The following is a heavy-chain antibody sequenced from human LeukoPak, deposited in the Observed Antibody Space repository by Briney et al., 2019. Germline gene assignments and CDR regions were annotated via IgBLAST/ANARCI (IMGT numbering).Heavy chain of an antibody. CDR1: GYSFSTYW. CDR2: IYPGDSDT. V-gene: IGHV5-51*01. CDR3: ARRAFTSYYYDSSGYADY. J-gene: IGHJ4*02. Sequence: GESLKISCKGSGYSFSTYWIAWVRQRPGKGLEWMGIIYPGDSDTRYSPSFQGQVTISADKSISTAYLQWSSLKASDTAMYYCARRAFTSYYYDSSGYADYWGQGTPVTVSS. D-gene: IGHD3-22*01.